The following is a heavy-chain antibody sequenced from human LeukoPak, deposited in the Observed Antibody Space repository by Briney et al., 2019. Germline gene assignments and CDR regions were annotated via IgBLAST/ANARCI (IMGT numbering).Heavy chain of an antibody. J-gene: IGHJ6*03. CDR1: GGSISSYY. V-gene: IGHV4-4*07. D-gene: IGHD6-19*01. Sequence: SETLSLTRTVSGGSISSYYWSWIRQPAGKGLEWIGRIYTSGSTNYNPSLKSRVTISVDKSKNQFSLKLSSVTAADTAVCYCARVGAGRHTGYSSGWQAYYYYYMDVWGKGTTVTVSS. CDR2: IYTSGST. CDR3: ARVGAGRHTGYSSGWQAYYYYYMDV.